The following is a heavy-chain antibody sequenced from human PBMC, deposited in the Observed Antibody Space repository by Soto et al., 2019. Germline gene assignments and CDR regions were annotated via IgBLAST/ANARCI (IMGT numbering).Heavy chain of an antibody. J-gene: IGHJ4*02. D-gene: IGHD3-22*01. CDR2: IFSNDEK. CDR1: GFSLSNARMG. V-gene: IGHV2-26*01. CDR3: ARMVVVAPTDLFDY. Sequence: QVTLKGSGPVLVKPTETLTLTCTVSGFSLSNARMGVSWIRQPPGKALEWLAHIFSNDEKSYSTSLKSRLTISKDTSKSQVVLTMTNMDPVDTATYYCARMVVVAPTDLFDYWGQGALVTVSS.